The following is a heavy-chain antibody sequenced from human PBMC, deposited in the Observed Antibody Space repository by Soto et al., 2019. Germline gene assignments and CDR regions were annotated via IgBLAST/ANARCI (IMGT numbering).Heavy chain of an antibody. Sequence: QVPLQASGPGLVKPSETLSLNCGVSGYSITSGYYWVWMRQPPGKGLEWIGTVFHTGRSYYNSALKSRVTMSVDTSKNEFSLDLRSVTAADTATYYCARETGHCTRTNCYASFGPWGQGTLVTVFS. V-gene: IGHV4-38-2*02. D-gene: IGHD2-2*01. CDR2: VFHTGRS. J-gene: IGHJ5*02. CDR1: GYSITSGYY. CDR3: ARETGHCTRTNCYASFGP.